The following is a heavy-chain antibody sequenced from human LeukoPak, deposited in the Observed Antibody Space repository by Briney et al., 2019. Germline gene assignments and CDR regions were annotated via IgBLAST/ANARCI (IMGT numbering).Heavy chain of an antibody. J-gene: IGHJ6*03. Sequence: SETLSLTCTVSGGSISSSSYYWGWIRQPPGKGLEWIGSIYYSGSTYYNPSLKSRVTISVDTSKNQFSLKLSSVTAAATAVYYCARENYYYCYMDVWGKGTTVTVSS. V-gene: IGHV4-39*07. CDR3: ARENYYYCYMDV. CDR1: GGSISSSSYY. CDR2: IYYSGST.